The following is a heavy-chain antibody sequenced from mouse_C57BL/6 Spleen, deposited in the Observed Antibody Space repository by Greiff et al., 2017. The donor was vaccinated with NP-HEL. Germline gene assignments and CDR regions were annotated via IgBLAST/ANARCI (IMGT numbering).Heavy chain of an antibody. V-gene: IGHV5-4*01. Sequence: EVQLVESGGGLVKPGGSLKLSCAASGFTFSSYAMSWVRQTPEKRLEWVATISDGGSYTYYPDNVKGRFTISRDNAKNNLYLQMSHLKSEDTAMYYCARGGYGSSYHYFDYWGQGTTLTVSS. CDR1: GFTFSSYA. J-gene: IGHJ2*01. CDR3: ARGGYGSSYHYFDY. D-gene: IGHD1-1*01. CDR2: ISDGGSYT.